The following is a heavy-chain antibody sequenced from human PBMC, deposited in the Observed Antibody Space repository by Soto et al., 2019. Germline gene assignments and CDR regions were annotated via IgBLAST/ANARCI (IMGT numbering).Heavy chain of an antibody. V-gene: IGHV3-23*01. D-gene: IGHD6-13*01. CDR1: GFTFNTYA. CDR3: AKDRDPAIAAAELPTFVHYFDY. CDR2: ISGDFNSVVTT. J-gene: IGHJ4*02. Sequence: EVQLLESGGGLVQPGGSLRLSCTASGFTFNTYAMTWVRQAPGKGLEWVSIISGDFNSVVTTYYADFVKGRFTISRDNAKNTLSLQMTSLRVEETAVYYCAKDRDPAIAAAELPTFVHYFDYWGQGALVTVSS.